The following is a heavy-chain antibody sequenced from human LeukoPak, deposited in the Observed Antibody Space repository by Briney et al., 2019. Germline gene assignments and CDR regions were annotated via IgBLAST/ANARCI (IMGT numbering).Heavy chain of an antibody. CDR3: ARTTVTTGPYFDY. Sequence: SETLSLTCAVYGGSFSGYYWSWIRQPPGKGLEWIGEINHSGSTNYNPSLKSRVTISVDTSKNQFSLKLSSVTAADTAVYYCARTTVTTGPYFDYWGQGTLVTVSS. CDR2: INHSGST. CDR1: GGSFSGYY. D-gene: IGHD4-11*01. J-gene: IGHJ4*02. V-gene: IGHV4-34*01.